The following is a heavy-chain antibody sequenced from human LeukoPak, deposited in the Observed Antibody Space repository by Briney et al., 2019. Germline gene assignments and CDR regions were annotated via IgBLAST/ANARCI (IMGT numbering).Heavy chain of an antibody. D-gene: IGHD3-3*01. J-gene: IGHJ6*03. CDR2: INHSGSN. CDR1: GGSFSGYY. CDR3: ARGGTDFWSGYTRGPYYYYYYMDV. V-gene: IGHV4-34*01. Sequence: SETLSLTCAVYGGSFSGYYWSWIRQPPGRGLEWIGEINHSGSNNYNPSLKSRVTISVDPSKTQFSLKLNSVTAADTAVYYCARGGTDFWSGYTRGPYYYYYYMDVWGKGTTVTVSS.